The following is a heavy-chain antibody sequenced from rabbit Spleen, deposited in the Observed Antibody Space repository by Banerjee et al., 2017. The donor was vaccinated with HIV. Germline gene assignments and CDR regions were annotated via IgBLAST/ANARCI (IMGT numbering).Heavy chain of an antibody. CDR1: GFSFSSNW. CDR3: ARDSAYGSSRGYPNL. CDR2: IDTNNGDT. V-gene: IGHV1S45*01. J-gene: IGHJ4*01. Sequence: QEQLVESGGGLVQPGGSLTLSCTVSGFSFSSNWICWVRQAPGKGLEWIACIDTNNGDTDYANWPKGRFTISKTSSTTVTLRMTSLTAADTATYFCARDSAYGSSRGYPNLWGQGTLVTVS. D-gene: IGHD1-1*01.